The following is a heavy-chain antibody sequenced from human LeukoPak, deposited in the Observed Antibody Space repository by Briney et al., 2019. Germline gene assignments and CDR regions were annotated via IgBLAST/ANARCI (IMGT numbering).Heavy chain of an antibody. J-gene: IGHJ4*02. V-gene: IGHV3-21*01. D-gene: IGHD6-13*01. CDR2: ISSSSSYI. CDR1: GFTYSSYS. CDR3: ARGSSWYFDY. Sequence: GGSLRLSCAASGFTYSSYSMNWVRQAPGKGLEWVSSISSSSSYIYYADSVKGRFTISRDNAKNSLYLQMNSLRAEDTAVYYCARGSSWYFDYWGQGTLVTVSS.